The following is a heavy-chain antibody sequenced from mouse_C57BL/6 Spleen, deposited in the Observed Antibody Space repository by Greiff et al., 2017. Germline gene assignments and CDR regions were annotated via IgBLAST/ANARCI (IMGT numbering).Heavy chain of an antibody. V-gene: IGHV1-69*01. Sequence: QVQLQQPGAELVMPGASVKLSCKASGYTFTSYWMHWVKQRPGQGLEWIGEIDPSDSYTNYNQKFKGKSTLTVDKSSSTAYMQLSSLASEDSAVYDCARSGNSYAMEYWGRGTSVTVSS. CDR1: GYTFTSYW. CDR2: IDPSDSYT. D-gene: IGHD2-1*01. J-gene: IGHJ4*01. CDR3: ARSGNSYAMEY.